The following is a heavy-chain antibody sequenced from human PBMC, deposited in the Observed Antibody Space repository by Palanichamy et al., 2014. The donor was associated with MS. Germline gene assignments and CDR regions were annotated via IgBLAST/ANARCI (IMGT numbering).Heavy chain of an antibody. CDR2: IIPILGIA. D-gene: IGHD1-1*01. V-gene: IGHV1-69*04. Sequence: QVQLVQSGAEVKKPGSSVKVSCKASGGTFSSYAISWVRQAPGQGLEWMGRIIPILGIANYAQKFQGRVTITADKSTSTAYMELSSLRSEDTAVYYCARSRHPYNWNDVGLRDDYWGQGTLVTVSS. CDR1: GGTFSSYA. J-gene: IGHJ4*02. CDR3: ARSRHPYNWNDVGLRDDY.